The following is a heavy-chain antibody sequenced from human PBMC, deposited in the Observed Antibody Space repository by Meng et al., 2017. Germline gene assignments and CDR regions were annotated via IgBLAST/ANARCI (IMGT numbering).Heavy chain of an antibody. CDR3: AGSSGIAVAGGGY. V-gene: IGHV3-48*03. J-gene: IGHJ4*02. CDR2: ISSSGSTI. D-gene: IGHD6-19*01. Sequence: GGSLRLSCAASGFTFSSYEMNWVRQAPGKGLEWVSYISSSGSTIYYADSVKGRFTISRDNAKNSLYLQMNNLRAEDAAVYYCAGSSGIAVAGGGYWGQGTLVTVSS. CDR1: GFTFSSYE.